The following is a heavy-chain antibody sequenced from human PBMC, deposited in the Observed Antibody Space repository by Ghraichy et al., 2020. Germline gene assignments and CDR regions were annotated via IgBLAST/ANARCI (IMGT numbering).Heavy chain of an antibody. CDR2: ITSSSRTN. Sequence: GGSLRLSCVGSGFTLSTYSMNWVRQAPGKGLEWVSYITSSSRTNSYADSVKGRFTISRDNAQNSLYLQMNNLRDEDTAIYYCARGSRVVRFYYYDGMDVWGQGTTVTVSS. D-gene: IGHD4-23*01. CDR1: GFTLSTYS. J-gene: IGHJ6*02. V-gene: IGHV3-48*02. CDR3: ARGSRVVRFYYYDGMDV.